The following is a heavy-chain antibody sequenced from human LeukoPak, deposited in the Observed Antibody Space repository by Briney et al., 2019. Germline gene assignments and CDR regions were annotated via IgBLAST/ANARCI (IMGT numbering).Heavy chain of an antibody. V-gene: IGHV1-18*01. Sequence: ASVKVSCKAFGYTFTSYGISWVRQAPGQGLEWMGWISAYNGNTNYAQKLQGRVTMTTDTSTSTAYMELRSLRSDDTAVYYCAIPPGGVGATGFDYWGQGTLVTVSS. CDR1: GYTFTSYG. CDR3: AIPPGGVGATGFDY. J-gene: IGHJ4*02. D-gene: IGHD1-26*01. CDR2: ISAYNGNT.